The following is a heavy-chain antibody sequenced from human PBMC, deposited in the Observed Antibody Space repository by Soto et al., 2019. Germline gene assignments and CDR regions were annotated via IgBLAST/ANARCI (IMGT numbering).Heavy chain of an antibody. CDR2: ISSSGNTI. CDR1: GFTFSAYE. J-gene: IGHJ4*02. D-gene: IGHD3-3*02. CDR3: ARSPFLECN. V-gene: IGHV3-48*03. Sequence: GGSLRLSCAASGFTFSAYEMNWVRQAPGKGLEWVSYISSSGNTIYYADSVKGRFTISRDNAKSTLFLQMNSLRVEDTAFYHCARSPFLECNWAQGTLVTVSS.